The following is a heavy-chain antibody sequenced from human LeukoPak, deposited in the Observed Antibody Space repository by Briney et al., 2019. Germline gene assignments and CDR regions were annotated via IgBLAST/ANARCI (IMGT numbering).Heavy chain of an antibody. CDR1: GFTFSGYI. CDR3: ARDQWLDY. CDR2: ISSSSSTI. D-gene: IGHD6-19*01. J-gene: IGHJ4*02. V-gene: IGHV3-48*01. Sequence: GSLRLSCAASGFTFSGYIMNWVRQAPGKGLEWVSFISSSSSTIYYADSVKGRFTISRDNAKNSLYLQMNSLRAEDTAVYYCARDQWLDYWGQGTLVTVSS.